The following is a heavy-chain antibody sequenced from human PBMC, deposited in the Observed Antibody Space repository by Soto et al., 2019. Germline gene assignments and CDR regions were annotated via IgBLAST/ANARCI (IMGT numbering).Heavy chain of an antibody. CDR1: GDSVSSNSAA. CDR2: TYYRSKWYN. V-gene: IGHV6-1*01. CDR3: ARDSSIAANYYYGMDV. Sequence: PSRTLSLPCAISGDSVSSNSAAWNWIRQSPSRGLERRGRTYYRSKWYNDYAVSVKSRITINPDTSKNQFSLQLNSVTPEDTAVYYCARDSSIAANYYYGMDVWGPGTTVTVSS. D-gene: IGHD6-6*01. J-gene: IGHJ6*02.